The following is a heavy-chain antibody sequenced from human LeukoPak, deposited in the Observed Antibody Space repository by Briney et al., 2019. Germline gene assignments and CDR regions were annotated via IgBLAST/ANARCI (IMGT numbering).Heavy chain of an antibody. CDR2: IYPGDSDT. V-gene: IGHV5-51*01. D-gene: IGHD3-9*01. Sequence: GESLKISCKGSGYSFTSYWIGWVRQMPGKGLAWMGIIYPGDSDTRYSPSFQGQVTISADKSISTAYLQWSSLKASDTAMYYCARGPVYYDILTGLDYWGQGTLVTVSS. J-gene: IGHJ4*02. CDR3: ARGPVYYDILTGLDY. CDR1: GYSFTSYW.